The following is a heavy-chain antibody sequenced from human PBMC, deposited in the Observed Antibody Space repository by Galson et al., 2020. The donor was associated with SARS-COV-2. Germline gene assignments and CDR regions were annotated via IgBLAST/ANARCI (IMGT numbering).Heavy chain of an antibody. Sequence: ASVKVSCKVSGYTLTELSMHWVRQAPGKGLEWMGGFDPEDGETIYAQKFQGRVTMTEDTSTDTAYMELSSLISEDTAVYYCATSPAFTIFGVGRWFDPWGQGTLVTVSS. CDR3: ATSPAFTIFGVGRWFDP. V-gene: IGHV1-24*01. CDR1: GYTLTELS. CDR2: FDPEDGET. J-gene: IGHJ5*02. D-gene: IGHD3-3*01.